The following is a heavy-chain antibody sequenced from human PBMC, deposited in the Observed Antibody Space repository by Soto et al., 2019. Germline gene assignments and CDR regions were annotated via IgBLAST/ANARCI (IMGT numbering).Heavy chain of an antibody. CDR3: ARGGGVGLDGSAAVDI. CDR1: GYTLTSHH. CDR2: INPANGVA. Sequence: QVHLVQSGAEVKKPGASMKVSCTASGYTLTSHHVHWVRQAPGRRLAWMGSINPANGVAQYTARFQGGIIMTRVTSTRTVYMELRGLASEDTAIFYCARGGGVGLDGSAAVDIWGQGTMVTVSS. V-gene: IGHV1-46*01. D-gene: IGHD1-1*01. J-gene: IGHJ3*02.